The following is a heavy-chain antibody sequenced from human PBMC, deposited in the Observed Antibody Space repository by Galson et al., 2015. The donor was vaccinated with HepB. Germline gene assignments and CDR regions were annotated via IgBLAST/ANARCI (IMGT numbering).Heavy chain of an antibody. D-gene: IGHD3-22*01. CDR1: GFTFSSCA. V-gene: IGHV3-23*01. Sequence: SLRLSCAASGFTFSSCAMTWVRQAPGKGLEWVSAISGGSGNTYYADSVKGRFTISRDNSKNTLYLQMNSLRAEDTAVYYCAKALGNYYDGSRGYFDYWGQGTLVTVSS. CDR2: ISGGSGNT. J-gene: IGHJ4*02. CDR3: AKALGNYYDGSRGYFDY.